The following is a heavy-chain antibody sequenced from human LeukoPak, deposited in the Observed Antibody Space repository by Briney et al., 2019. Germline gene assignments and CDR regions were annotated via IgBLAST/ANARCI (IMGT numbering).Heavy chain of an antibody. V-gene: IGHV4-61*08. CDR3: ARGNYYDPDWFDP. CDR1: GGSISSGDYY. D-gene: IGHD3-22*01. Sequence: SETLSLTCTVSGGSISSGDYYWSWIRQPPGKGLEWIGYIYYSGSTNYNPSLKSRVTISVDTSKNQFSLKLSSVTAADTAVYYCARGNYYDPDWFDPWGQGTLVTVSS. CDR2: IYYSGST. J-gene: IGHJ5*02.